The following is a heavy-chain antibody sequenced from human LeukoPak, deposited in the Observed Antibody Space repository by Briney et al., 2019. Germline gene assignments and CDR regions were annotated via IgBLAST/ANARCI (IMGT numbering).Heavy chain of an antibody. J-gene: IGHJ3*02. D-gene: IGHD1-14*01. V-gene: IGHV4-59*08. Sequence: PSETLSLTCTVSGGSISSYYWSWIRQPPGKGLEWIGYIYYSGSTNYNPSLKSRVTISVDTSKNQFSLKLSSATAADTAVYYCARHVSRRDAFDIWGQGTMVTVSS. CDR1: GGSISSYY. CDR2: IYYSGST. CDR3: ARHVSRRDAFDI.